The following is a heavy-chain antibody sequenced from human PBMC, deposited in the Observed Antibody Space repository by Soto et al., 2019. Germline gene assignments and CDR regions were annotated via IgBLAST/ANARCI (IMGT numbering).Heavy chain of an antibody. CDR2: INHSGST. Sequence: SETLSLTCAVYGGSFSGYYWSWIRQPPGKGLEWIGEINHSGSTNYNPSLKSRVTISVDTCKNQFSLKLSSVTAADTAVYYCARELKGFGGPYVRYSSSFDPWGQGTLVTVSS. CDR3: ARELKGFGGPYVRYSSSFDP. D-gene: IGHD6-6*01. V-gene: IGHV4-34*01. CDR1: GGSFSGYY. J-gene: IGHJ5*02.